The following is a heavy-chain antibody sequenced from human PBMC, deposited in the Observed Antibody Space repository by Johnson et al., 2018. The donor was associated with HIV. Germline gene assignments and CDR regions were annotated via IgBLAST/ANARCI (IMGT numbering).Heavy chain of an antibody. CDR3: ARERSGWYGDAFDI. D-gene: IGHD6-19*01. CDR1: GFTFSSYW. J-gene: IGHJ3*02. V-gene: IGHV3-7*05. Sequence: EVQLVESGGGLVQPGGSLRLSCAASGFTFSSYWMSWVRQAPGKGLEWVANIKQDGSEKYYVDSVKGRFTISRDNAKNSLYLQMNSLRAEDTAVYYCARERSGWYGDAFDIWGQGTMVTVSS. CDR2: IKQDGSEK.